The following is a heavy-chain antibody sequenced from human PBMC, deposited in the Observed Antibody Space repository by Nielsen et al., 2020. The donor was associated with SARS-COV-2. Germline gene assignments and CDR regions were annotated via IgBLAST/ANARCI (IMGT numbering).Heavy chain of an antibody. CDR1: GGSFSGHY. D-gene: IGHD7-27*01. Sequence: SETLSLTCAVYGGSFSGHYWSWIRQAPGKGLEWIRQIEHNGITKYGPSLKSRVTISVDTSKNQFSLKVTPATAADTAVYYCARGRWGPSRLLKYYFFALDVWGEGTTVTVSS. CDR2: IEHNGIT. J-gene: IGHJ6*02. V-gene: IGHV4-34*01. CDR3: ARGRWGPSRLLKYYFFALDV.